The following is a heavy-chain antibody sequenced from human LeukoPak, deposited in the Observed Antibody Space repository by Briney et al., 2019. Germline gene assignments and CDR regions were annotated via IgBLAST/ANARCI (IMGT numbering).Heavy chain of an antibody. CDR1: GGTFSSYT. CDR3: ARAQGNDAFDI. CDR2: VLPLLGTP. J-gene: IGHJ3*02. V-gene: IGHV1-69*16. D-gene: IGHD3-10*01. Sequence: SVKVSCKAYGGTFSSYTVGWVRQAPGQGLEWMGGVLPLLGTPSYAQKFQGGLTITTDESTSTVYLELSSLRSADTAVYYCARAQGNDAFDIWGQGTMVTVSS.